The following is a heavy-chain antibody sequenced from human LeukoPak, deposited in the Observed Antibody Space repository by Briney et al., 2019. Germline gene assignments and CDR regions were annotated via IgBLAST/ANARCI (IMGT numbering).Heavy chain of an antibody. CDR1: GFTYTSSA. D-gene: IGHD2-15*01. CDR3: AAGYCSGGNCYLYYYYGMDV. V-gene: IGHV1-58*01. J-gene: IGHJ6*02. Sequence: ASVKVSCKASGFTYTSSAVQWVRQARGQRLEWIGWIVVGSGNTNYAQKFQERVTITRDMSTSTAYMELSSLRSEDTAVYYCAAGYCSGGNCYLYYYYGMDVWGQGTTVTVSS. CDR2: IVVGSGNT.